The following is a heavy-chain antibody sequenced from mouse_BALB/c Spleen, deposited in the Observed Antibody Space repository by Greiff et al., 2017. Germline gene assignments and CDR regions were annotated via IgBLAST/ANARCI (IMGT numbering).Heavy chain of an antibody. V-gene: IGHV5-12-1*01. CDR2: ISSGGGST. J-gene: IGHJ2*01. CDR3: ARREGGHFDY. Sequence: DVMLVESGGGLVKPGGSLKLSCAASGFAFSSYDMSWVRQTPEKRLEWVAYISSGGGSTYYPDTVKGRFTISRDNAKNTLYLQMSSLKSEDTAMYYCARREGGHFDYWGQGTTLTVSS. CDR1: GFAFSSYD.